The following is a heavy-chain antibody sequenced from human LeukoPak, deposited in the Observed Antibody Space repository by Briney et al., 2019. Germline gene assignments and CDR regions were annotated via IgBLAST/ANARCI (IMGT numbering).Heavy chain of an antibody. V-gene: IGHV3-53*01. CDR1: GFTVSSNY. J-gene: IGHJ4*02. Sequence: SGGSLRLSCAASGFTVSSNYMSWVRQAPGKGLEWVSVIYSGGSTYYADSVKGRFTISRDNSKNTLYLQMNSLRAEDTAVYYCAREVLDYGGTKIDYWGQGTLVTVSS. CDR3: AREVLDYGGTKIDY. D-gene: IGHD4-23*01. CDR2: IYSGGST.